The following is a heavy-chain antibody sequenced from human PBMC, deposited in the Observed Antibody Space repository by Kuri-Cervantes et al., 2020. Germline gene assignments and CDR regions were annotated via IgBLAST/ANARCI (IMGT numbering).Heavy chain of an antibody. CDR1: GGSISSSSYY. V-gene: IGHV4-39*07. J-gene: IGHJ4*02. D-gene: IGHD2-2*01. CDR3: SRGRDIVVVPAYGLNFDY. Sequence: GSLRLSCTVSGGSISSSSYYWGWIRQPPGKGLEWIGEINHSGSTNYNPSLKSRVTISVGTSKNQFSLKLISVTAANTAVYYCSRGRDIVVVPAYGLNFDYWGQGTLVTVSS. CDR2: INHSGST.